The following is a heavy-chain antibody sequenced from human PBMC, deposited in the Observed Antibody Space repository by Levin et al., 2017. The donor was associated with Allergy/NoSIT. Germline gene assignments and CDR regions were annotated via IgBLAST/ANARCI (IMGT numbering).Heavy chain of an antibody. D-gene: IGHD1-26*01. V-gene: IGHV3-48*03. Sequence: GGSLRLSCVVSGFTFSGYQMNWVRQAPGKGLEWVSYISRSGSTKYYADSVKGRFAISRDNAKKSLYLQMNSLRAEDTAVYFCAGDPHYGSFRVFDYWGQGTRVTVSS. CDR1: GFTFSGYQ. J-gene: IGHJ4*02. CDR3: AGDPHYGSFRVFDY. CDR2: ISRSGSTK.